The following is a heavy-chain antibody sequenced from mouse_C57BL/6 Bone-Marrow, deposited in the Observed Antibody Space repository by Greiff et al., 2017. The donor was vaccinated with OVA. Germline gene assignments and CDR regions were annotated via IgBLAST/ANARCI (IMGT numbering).Heavy chain of an antibody. Sequence: QVQLQQPGAELVRPGSSVKLSCKASGYTFTSYWMHWVKQRPIQGLEWIGNIDPSDSETHYNQKFKDKATLTVDKSSSTAYMQLSSLTSEDSAVYYCAREAFPHFYGSSYYFDYWGQGTTLTVSS. V-gene: IGHV1-52*01. J-gene: IGHJ2*01. CDR2: IDPSDSET. CDR1: GYTFTSYW. D-gene: IGHD1-1*01. CDR3: AREAFPHFYGSSYYFDY.